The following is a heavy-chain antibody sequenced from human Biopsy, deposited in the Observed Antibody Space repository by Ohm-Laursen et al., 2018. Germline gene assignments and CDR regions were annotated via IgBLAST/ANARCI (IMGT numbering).Heavy chain of an antibody. Sequence: SVKVSCKASSYTFTDYNIHWMRQAPGQGLEWLGYINCKTGATNYAQKFQGTVTMTRDTSISTAYLALGSLRSADTAIYYCARDPLNGHKHFDYWGQGSLIAVSS. CDR2: INCKTGAT. CDR1: SYTFTDYN. J-gene: IGHJ4*02. D-gene: IGHD2-8*01. V-gene: IGHV1-2*02. CDR3: ARDPLNGHKHFDY.